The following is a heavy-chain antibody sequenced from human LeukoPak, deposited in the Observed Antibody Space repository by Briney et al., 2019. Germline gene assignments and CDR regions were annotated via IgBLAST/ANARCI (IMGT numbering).Heavy chain of an antibody. CDR2: IYYSGST. D-gene: IGHD3-3*01. CDR3: ARNTRFLEWPYFDY. CDR1: GGSISSSSYY. V-gene: IGHV4-39*01. Sequence: SETLCLTCTVSGGSISSSSYYWGWIRQPPGKRLEWIGSIYYSGSTYYNPSLKSRVTISVDTSKNQFSLKLSSVTAADTAVYYCARNTRFLEWPYFDYWGQGTLVTVSS. J-gene: IGHJ4*02.